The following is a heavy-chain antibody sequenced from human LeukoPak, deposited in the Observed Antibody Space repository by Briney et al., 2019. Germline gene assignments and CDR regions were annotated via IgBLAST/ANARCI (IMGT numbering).Heavy chain of an antibody. V-gene: IGHV4-31*03. CDR2: IHHSGST. J-gene: IGHJ5*02. CDR3: ARLDSSSYGALGWFDP. Sequence: PSQTLPLTCTVSGGSISSGGYYWSWIRQHPGKGLEWIGYIHHSGSTHYNPSLESRVTISVDVSKNQFSLKLSSVTAADTAVYYCARLDSSSYGALGWFDPWGQGSLVTVSS. CDR1: GGSISSGGYY. D-gene: IGHD4-11*01.